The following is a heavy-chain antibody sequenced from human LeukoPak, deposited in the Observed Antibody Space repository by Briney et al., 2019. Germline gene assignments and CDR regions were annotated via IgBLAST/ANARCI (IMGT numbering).Heavy chain of an antibody. CDR3: ARGGLLEMATITDY. V-gene: IGHV1-8*01. CDR1: GYTFTSCD. Sequence: GASVKVSCKASGYTFTSCDINWVRQATGQGLEWMGWMNPNSGNTGYAQKFQGRVTMTRNTSISTAYMELSSLRSEDTAVYYCARGGLLEMATITDYWGQGTLVTVSS. J-gene: IGHJ4*02. CDR2: MNPNSGNT. D-gene: IGHD5-24*01.